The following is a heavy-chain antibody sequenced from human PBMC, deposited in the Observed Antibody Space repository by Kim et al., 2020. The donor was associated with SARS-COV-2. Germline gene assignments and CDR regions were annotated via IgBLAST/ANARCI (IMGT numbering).Heavy chain of an antibody. CDR1: GYSFTSYW. D-gene: IGHD2-15*01. V-gene: IGHV5-10-1*01. CDR2: IDPSDSYT. J-gene: IGHJ4*02. Sequence: GESLKISCKGSGYSFTSYWISWVRQMPVKGLEWMGRIDPSDSYTNYSPSFQGHVTISTDKSISTAYLQWSSLKASDTAMYYCARQEINCSGGSCYSEFDYWGQGTLVTVSS. CDR3: ARQEINCSGGSCYSEFDY.